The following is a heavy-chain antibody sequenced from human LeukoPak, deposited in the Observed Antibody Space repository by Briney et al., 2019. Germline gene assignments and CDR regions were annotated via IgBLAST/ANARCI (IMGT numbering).Heavy chain of an antibody. CDR1: GYTFTGYY. Sequence: ASVKVSCKASGYTFTGYYMHWVRQAPGQGLEWMGWINPDSGGTNYAQKFQGWVTMTRDTSISTAYMKLSRLRSDDTAVYYCAREGSGSYYYYGMDVWGQGTTVTVSS. J-gene: IGHJ6*02. CDR2: INPDSGGT. D-gene: IGHD1-26*01. CDR3: AREGSGSYYYYGMDV. V-gene: IGHV1-2*04.